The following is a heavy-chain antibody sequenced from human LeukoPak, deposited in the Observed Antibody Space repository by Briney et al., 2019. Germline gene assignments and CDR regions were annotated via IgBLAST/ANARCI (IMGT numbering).Heavy chain of an antibody. D-gene: IGHD3-9*01. CDR3: VRAGALVIREYYFDY. CDR1: GFIFSNYG. J-gene: IGHJ4*02. Sequence: GGSLRLSCAASGFIFSNYGMHWVRQAPGKGLKWVAVIWYDGSNRYYADSVKGRFTISRDNSENTLYLQMNSLRAEDTAVYYCVRAGALVIREYYFDYWGQGTLVTVSS. CDR2: IWYDGSNR. V-gene: IGHV3-33*01.